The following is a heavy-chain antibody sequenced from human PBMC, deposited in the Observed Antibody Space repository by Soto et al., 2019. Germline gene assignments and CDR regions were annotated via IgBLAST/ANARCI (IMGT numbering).Heavy chain of an antibody. Sequence: SVKVSCKASGGTFSSYAISWVRQAPGQGLEWMGGIIPIFGTANYAQKFQGRVTITADKSTSTAYMELSSLRSEDTAVYYCARDRDGSRYGMDVWGQGTTVTVSS. D-gene: IGHD2-15*01. CDR1: GGTFSSYA. V-gene: IGHV1-69*06. CDR2: IIPIFGTA. J-gene: IGHJ6*02. CDR3: ARDRDGSRYGMDV.